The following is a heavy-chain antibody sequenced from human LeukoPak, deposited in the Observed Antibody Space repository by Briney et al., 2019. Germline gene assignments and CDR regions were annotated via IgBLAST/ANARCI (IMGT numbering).Heavy chain of an antibody. J-gene: IGHJ4*02. CDR3: ARDGYSGYDFANYFDY. D-gene: IGHD5-12*01. CDR1: GDSVSSNSAA. V-gene: IGHV6-1*01. Sequence: SQTLSLTCAISGDSVSSNSAAWNWIRQSPSRGLEWLGRTYYRSKWYNDYAVSVKSRITINPDTSKNQFSLQLNSVTPEGTAVYYCARDGYSGYDFANYFDYWGQGTLVTVSS. CDR2: TYYRSKWYN.